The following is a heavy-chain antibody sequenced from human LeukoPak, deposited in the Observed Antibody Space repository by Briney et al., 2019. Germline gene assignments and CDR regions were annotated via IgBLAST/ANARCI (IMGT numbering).Heavy chain of an antibody. J-gene: IGHJ4*02. CDR3: AKEDGSYHPSRFDY. CDR2: ISSSGSTI. V-gene: IGHV3-11*01. CDR1: GFTFSDYY. D-gene: IGHD1-26*01. Sequence: GGSLRLSCAASGFTFSDYYMSWIRQAPGKGLEWVSYISSSGSTIYYADSVKGRFTISRDNAKNSLYLQMNSLRAEDTAVYYCAKEDGSYHPSRFDYWGQGTLVTVSS.